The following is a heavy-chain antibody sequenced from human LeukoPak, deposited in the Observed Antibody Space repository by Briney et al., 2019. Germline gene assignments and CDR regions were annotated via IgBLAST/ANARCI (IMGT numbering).Heavy chain of an antibody. D-gene: IGHD3-22*01. CDR3: ARDQYYDVSTYYEIDY. Sequence: ASETLSLTCAVYGGSFSSYYWSWIRQPPGKGLEWIGYIYYSGNTNYNPSLKSRVTISVDTSKNQFSLKLSSVTAADTAVYYCARDQYYDVSTYYEIDYWGQGTLVTVSS. V-gene: IGHV4-59*01. CDR2: IYYSGNT. CDR1: GGSFSSYY. J-gene: IGHJ4*02.